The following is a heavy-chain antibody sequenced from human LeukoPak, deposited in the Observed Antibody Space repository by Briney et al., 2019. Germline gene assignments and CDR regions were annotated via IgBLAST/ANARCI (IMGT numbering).Heavy chain of an antibody. Sequence: PSETLSLTCAVYGGSFSGYYWSWIRQPPGKGLEWIGEINHSGSTNYNPSLKRRLTISVDLSKNQFSLNLTSMTAADTAVYYCAKVGREYSGFDHSDYYYMDVWGKGTTVTVSS. CDR3: AKVGREYSGFDHSDYYYMDV. J-gene: IGHJ6*03. CDR1: GGSFSGYY. D-gene: IGHD5-12*01. CDR2: INHSGST. V-gene: IGHV4-34*01.